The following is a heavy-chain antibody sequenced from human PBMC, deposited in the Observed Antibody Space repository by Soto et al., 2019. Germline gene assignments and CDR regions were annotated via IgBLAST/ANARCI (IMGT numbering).Heavy chain of an antibody. CDR3: ARGSWDDVSGHYYMDV. D-gene: IGHD1-1*01. J-gene: IGHJ6*03. CDR2: TYYRSKWYF. V-gene: IGHV6-1*01. Sequence: QVQLQLSGPGLVTPSQTLSLTCAISGDSVSSNSAGWNWIRQTPSRGLEWLGRTYYRSKWYFNYAVSVESRITSHPDTSKNQFSLQLSSVTPDDTAVYYCARGSWDDVSGHYYMDVWGKGTTVTVSS. CDR1: GDSVSSNSAG.